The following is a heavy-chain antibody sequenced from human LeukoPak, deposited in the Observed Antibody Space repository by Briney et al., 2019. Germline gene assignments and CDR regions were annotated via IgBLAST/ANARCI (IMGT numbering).Heavy chain of an antibody. CDR3: ARGMSIAAASNYWYFDL. D-gene: IGHD6-13*01. CDR2: IYTSGST. J-gene: IGHJ2*01. Sequence: SETLSLTCTVSGGSISSHYWSWIRQPAGKGLEWIGRIYTSGSTNYNPSLKSRVTMSVDTSKNQFSLKLSSVTAADTAVYYCARGMSIAAASNYWYFDLWGRGTLVTVSS. CDR1: GGSISSHY. V-gene: IGHV4-4*07.